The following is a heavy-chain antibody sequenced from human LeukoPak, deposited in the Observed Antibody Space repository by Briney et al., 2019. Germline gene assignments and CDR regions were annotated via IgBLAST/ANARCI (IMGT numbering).Heavy chain of an antibody. CDR2: IYYSGST. CDR3: ARQTTRFDY. J-gene: IGHJ4*02. V-gene: IGHV4-30-4*08. D-gene: IGHD1-1*01. Sequence: SQTLSLTCTVSGGSISSGDYYWSWSRQPRGKGLEWIGYIYYSGSTYYNPSLKGRVTISVDTSKNQFSLKLSSVTAADTAVYYCARQTTRFDYWGQGTLVTVSS. CDR1: GGSISSGDYY.